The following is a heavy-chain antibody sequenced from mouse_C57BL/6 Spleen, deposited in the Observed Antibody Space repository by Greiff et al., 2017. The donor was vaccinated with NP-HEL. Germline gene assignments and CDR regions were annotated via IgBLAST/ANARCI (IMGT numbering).Heavy chain of an antibody. CDR3: TNDYDGVDY. V-gene: IGHV1-15*01. CDR2: IDPETGGT. D-gene: IGHD2-4*01. J-gene: IGHJ2*01. Sequence: VQRVESGAELVRPGASVTLSCKASGYTFTDYEMHWVKQTPVHGLEWIGAIDPETGGTAYNQKFKGKAILTADKSSSTAYMELRSLTSEDSAVYYCTNDYDGVDYWGQGTTLTVSS. CDR1: GYTFTDYE.